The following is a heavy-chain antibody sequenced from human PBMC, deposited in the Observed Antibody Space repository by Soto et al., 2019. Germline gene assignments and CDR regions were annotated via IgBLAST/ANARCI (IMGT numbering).Heavy chain of an antibody. J-gene: IGHJ5*02. CDR3: ARDGQLDNWFDP. Sequence: SETLSLTCTVSGGSISSSSYYWGWIRQPPGKGLEWIGYIYYSGSTNYNPSLKSRVTISVDTSKNQFSLKLSSVTAADTAVYYCARDGQLDNWFDPWGQGTLVTVSS. CDR2: IYYSGST. CDR1: GGSISSSSYY. V-gene: IGHV4-39*07. D-gene: IGHD1-1*01.